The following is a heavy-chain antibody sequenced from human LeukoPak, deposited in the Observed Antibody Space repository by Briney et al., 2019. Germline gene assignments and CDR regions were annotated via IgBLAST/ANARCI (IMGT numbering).Heavy chain of an antibody. CDR1: GFTFSHYM. J-gene: IGHJ4*02. CDR2: ITSNGDNI. D-gene: IGHD2-21*01. V-gene: IGHV3-21*01. Sequence: PGGSLRLSCAASGFTFSHYMMHWVRQAPGKGLEWVSSITSNGDNIYYVDSVKGRFTVSRDNAKNSLYLQMDSLRVEDTAVYYCARASYCGGDCYPTDSWGQGTLVTVSS. CDR3: ARASYCGGDCYPTDS.